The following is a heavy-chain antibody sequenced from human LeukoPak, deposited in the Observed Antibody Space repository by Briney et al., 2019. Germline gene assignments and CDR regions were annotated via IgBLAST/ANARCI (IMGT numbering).Heavy chain of an antibody. V-gene: IGHV3-30*18. CDR2: ISYDGSNK. J-gene: IGHJ4*02. D-gene: IGHD3-22*01. Sequence: PGGSLRLSCAASGFTFSSYGMPWVRQAPGKGLEWVAVISYDGSNKYYADSVKGRFTISRDNSKNTLYLQMNSLRAEDTAVYYCAKDLYYYDSSGYNYWGQGTLVTVSS. CDR3: AKDLYYYDSSGYNY. CDR1: GFTFSSYG.